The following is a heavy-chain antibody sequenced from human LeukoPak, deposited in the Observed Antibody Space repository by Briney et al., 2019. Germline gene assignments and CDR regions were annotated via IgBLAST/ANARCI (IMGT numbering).Heavy chain of an antibody. J-gene: IGHJ4*02. CDR1: GGSFSGYY. V-gene: IGHV4-34*01. Sequence: PSETLSLTCAVYGGSFSGYYWSWIRQPPGKGLEWIGEINHSGSTNYNPSLKSRVTISVDTSKNQFSLKLSSVTAADTAVYYCARGIAARPRRFDYWGQGTLVTVSS. D-gene: IGHD6-6*01. CDR2: INHSGST. CDR3: ARGIAARPRRFDY.